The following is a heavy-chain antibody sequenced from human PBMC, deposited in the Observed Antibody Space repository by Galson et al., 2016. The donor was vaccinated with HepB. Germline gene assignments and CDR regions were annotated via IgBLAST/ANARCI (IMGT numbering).Heavy chain of an antibody. CDR2: IDPINSYI. Sequence: QSGAEVKKPGDSLRISCKGSGYSFTNYWISWVRQMPGKGLEWMGRIDPINSYIDYSPSFQGHVTVSVDKSISTAYLQWSSLKASDTAIYYCARQYNDFLPGYSVLPRYFDYWGQGTLVTVSS. V-gene: IGHV5-10-1*01. D-gene: IGHD3-9*01. CDR1: GYSFTNYW. CDR3: ARQYNDFLPGYSVLPRYFDY. J-gene: IGHJ4*02.